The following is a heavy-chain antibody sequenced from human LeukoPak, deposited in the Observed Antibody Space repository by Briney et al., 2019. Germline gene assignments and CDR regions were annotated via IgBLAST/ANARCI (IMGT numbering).Heavy chain of an antibody. D-gene: IGHD3-10*01. V-gene: IGHV3-23*01. CDR1: GFTFSSYA. CDR2: ISGSGGST. Sequence: GGSLRLSCAASGFTFSSYAMSWVRQAPGKGLEWVSAISGSGGSTYYADSVKGRFTISRDNAKNTLYLQMNSLTGEDTALYYCARGASSGYRIDYWGQGTLVTVSS. J-gene: IGHJ4*02. CDR3: ARGASSGYRIDY.